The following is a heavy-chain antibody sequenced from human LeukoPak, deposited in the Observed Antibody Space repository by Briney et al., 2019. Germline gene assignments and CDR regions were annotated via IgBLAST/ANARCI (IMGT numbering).Heavy chain of an antibody. CDR2: ISSRTSY. CDR3: VGEGGGGYSYDY. J-gene: IGHJ4*02. Sequence: GGSLRLSCAASGFTFKTFAMSWVRQAPGKGLEWVSSISSRTSYYADSVTGRFTISRDNANNSVYLQMNSLRVEDTAVYYCVGEGGGGYSYDYWGQGTLVTVSS. V-gene: IGHV3-21*01. CDR1: GFTFKTFA. D-gene: IGHD5-18*01.